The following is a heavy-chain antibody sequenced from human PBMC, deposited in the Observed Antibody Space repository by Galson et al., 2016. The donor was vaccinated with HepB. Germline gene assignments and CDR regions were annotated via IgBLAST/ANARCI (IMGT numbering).Heavy chain of an antibody. CDR1: GDSVYNNRAA. J-gene: IGHJ6*02. CDR2: TFYRSTWEN. D-gene: IGHD3-10*01. Sequence: CAISGDSVYNNRAAWVWIRQSPSRGLEWLGRTFYRSTWENHYAGSVKNRITISPDTSRNQFSLHLNSVTPEDTAVYYCARAVMLGRGMDVWGQGTTVTVSS. V-gene: IGHV6-1*01. CDR3: ARAVMLGRGMDV.